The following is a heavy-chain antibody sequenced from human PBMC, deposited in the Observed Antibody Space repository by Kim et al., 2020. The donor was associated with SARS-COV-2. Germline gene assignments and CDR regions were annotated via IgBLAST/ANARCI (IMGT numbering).Heavy chain of an antibody. V-gene: IGHV3-30*04. CDR1: GFTFSSYA. Sequence: GGSLRLSCAASGFTFSSYAMHWVRQAPGKGLEWVAVISYDGSNKYYADSVKGRFTISRDNSKNTLYLQMNSLRAEDTAVYYCARGGMVRGVIKPIDYWGQGTLVTVSS. CDR2: ISYDGSNK. CDR3: ARGGMVRGVIKPIDY. J-gene: IGHJ4*02. D-gene: IGHD3-10*01.